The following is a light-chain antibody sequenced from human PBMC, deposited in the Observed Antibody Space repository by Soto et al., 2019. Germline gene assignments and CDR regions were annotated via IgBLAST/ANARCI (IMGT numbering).Light chain of an antibody. V-gene: IGLV1-47*03. CDR3: ATWDDGLSGVL. CDR1: DSNIGSNS. CDR2: KSD. Sequence: QSVLTQPPSASGTPGQRVSITCSGSDSNIGSNSVHWYQQVPGMAPKLLVYKSDQRPSGVPDRFSGSKSVTSASLAISGLWAEDEAEYYCATWDDGLSGVLFGGGTKLTVL. J-gene: IGLJ2*01.